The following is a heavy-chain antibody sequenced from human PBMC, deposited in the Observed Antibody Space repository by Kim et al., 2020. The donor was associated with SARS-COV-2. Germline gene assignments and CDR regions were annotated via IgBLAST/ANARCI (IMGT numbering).Heavy chain of an antibody. CDR3: ARGDDYGLDFDY. V-gene: IGHV4-34*01. Sequence: SETLSLTCAVYGGSFSGYYWSWIRQPPGKGLEWIGEINHSGSTNYNPSLKSRVTISVDTSKNQFSLKLSSVTAADTAVYYCARGDDYGLDFDYWGQGTLVTVSS. CDR2: INHSGST. D-gene: IGHD4-17*01. J-gene: IGHJ4*02. CDR1: GGSFSGYY.